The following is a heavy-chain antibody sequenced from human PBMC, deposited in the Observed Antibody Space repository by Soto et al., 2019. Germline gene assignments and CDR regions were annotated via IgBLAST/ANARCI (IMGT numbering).Heavy chain of an antibody. V-gene: IGHV3-30-3*01. CDR2: ISYDGSNK. Sequence: XGSLRLSCAASGFTFSSYAMHWVRQAPGKGLEWVAVISYDGSNKYYADSVKGRFTISRDNSKNTLYLQMNSLRAEDTAVYYCARPPGTRAFDIWGQGTMVTVSS. D-gene: IGHD1-1*01. CDR3: ARPPGTRAFDI. CDR1: GFTFSSYA. J-gene: IGHJ3*02.